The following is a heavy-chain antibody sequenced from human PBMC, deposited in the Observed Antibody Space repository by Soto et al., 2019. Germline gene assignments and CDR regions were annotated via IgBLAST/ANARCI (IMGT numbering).Heavy chain of an antibody. CDR3: ARRPPEGGTMDV. D-gene: IGHD3-16*01. V-gene: IGHV5-51*01. J-gene: IGHJ6*02. Sequence: SGESLKISCNGSGYSFSTYWIAWVRQMPGKGLEWMGIIYPGDSDTRYSLSLQGQVTISADKSISTAYLQWSSLKASDTAIYYCARRPPEGGTMDVWGQGTTVTVSS. CDR1: GYSFSTYW. CDR2: IYPGDSDT.